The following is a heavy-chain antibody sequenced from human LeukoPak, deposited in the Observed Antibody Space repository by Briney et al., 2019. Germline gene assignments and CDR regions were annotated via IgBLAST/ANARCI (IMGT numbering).Heavy chain of an antibody. D-gene: IGHD3-16*01. Sequence: SETQSLTCAVYGRSFSGYYWSWIRQPTGEGLEWIGEINHSGCTNYNPSLKSRVTLSVATSKTQFSLKLSSVTAAATAVYYCARRWVYDKRAFDAWGQGTMVTVSS. CDR3: ARRWVYDKRAFDA. V-gene: IGHV4-34*01. CDR1: GRSFSGYY. J-gene: IGHJ3*01. CDR2: INHSGCT.